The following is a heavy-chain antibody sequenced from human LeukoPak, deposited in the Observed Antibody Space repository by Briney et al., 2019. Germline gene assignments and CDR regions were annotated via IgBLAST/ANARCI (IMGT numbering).Heavy chain of an antibody. Sequence: GGSLRLSCAASGFMSGFTFSSYAMNWVRQAPGKGLEWVSSINSRSTSIYYADSVKGRFTISRDNAKNSLYLQMNSLRAEDTAVYYCAELGITMIGGVWGKGTTVTISS. V-gene: IGHV3-21*01. D-gene: IGHD3-10*02. CDR2: INSRSTSI. J-gene: IGHJ6*04. CDR3: AELGITMIGGV. CDR1: GFMSGFTFSSYA.